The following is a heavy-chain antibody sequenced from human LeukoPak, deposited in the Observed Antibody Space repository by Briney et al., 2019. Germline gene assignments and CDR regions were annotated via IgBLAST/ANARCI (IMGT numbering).Heavy chain of an antibody. J-gene: IGHJ4*02. D-gene: IGHD3-10*01. CDR2: IRQDGSEK. CDR3: ARLSAMVRGPEDIFYFEY. V-gene: IGHV3-7*01. Sequence: GGSLRLSCEASGLSIADYTMHWVRQAPGKGLEWVANIRQDGSEKYYVDSVKGRFTISRDIAKQSVFLQMNSLRAEDTALYYCARLSAMVRGPEDIFYFEYWGLGTLVTVSS. CDR1: GLSIADYT.